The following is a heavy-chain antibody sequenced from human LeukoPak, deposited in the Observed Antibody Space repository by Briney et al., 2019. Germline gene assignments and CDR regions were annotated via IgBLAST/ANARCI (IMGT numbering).Heavy chain of an antibody. D-gene: IGHD5-24*01. CDR2: ISGSGGST. V-gene: IGHV3-23*01. J-gene: IGHJ4*02. Sequence: GGSLRLSCAASGFTFSSYAMSWVRQAPGKGLEWVSAISGSGGSTYYADSVKGRFTISRDNSKNTLYLQMNSLRAEDTGVYYCAKPKEMATMTLDYWGQGTLVTVSS. CDR1: GFTFSSYA. CDR3: AKPKEMATMTLDY.